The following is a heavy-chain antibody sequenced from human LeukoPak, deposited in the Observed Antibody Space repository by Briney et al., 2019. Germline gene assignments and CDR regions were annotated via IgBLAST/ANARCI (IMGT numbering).Heavy chain of an antibody. CDR1: GYTFTGYY. CDR2: INPNSGGT. V-gene: IGHV1-2*04. CDR3: ATHQRPTYYYYGMDV. D-gene: IGHD1-1*01. J-gene: IGHJ6*02. Sequence: ASVKVSCKASGYTFTGYYMHWVRQAPGQGLEWMGWINPNSGGTNYAQKFQGWVTMTRDTSISTAYMELSRLRSDDTAVYYCATHQRPTYYYYGMDVWGQGTTVTVSS.